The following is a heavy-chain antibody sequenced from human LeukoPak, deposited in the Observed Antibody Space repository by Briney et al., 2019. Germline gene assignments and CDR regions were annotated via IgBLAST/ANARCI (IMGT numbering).Heavy chain of an antibody. CDR2: ISSSSYI. J-gene: IGHJ5*02. Sequence: PGGSLRLSCAASGFTFSSSSMNWVRQAPGKGLEWVSFISSSSYIYYTDSVKGRFTISRDNAKNSLHLQMNSLRAEDTGVYYCANRISGSSSWGQGTLVAVSS. CDR3: ANRISGSSS. D-gene: IGHD3-10*01. CDR1: GFTFSSSS. V-gene: IGHV3-21*04.